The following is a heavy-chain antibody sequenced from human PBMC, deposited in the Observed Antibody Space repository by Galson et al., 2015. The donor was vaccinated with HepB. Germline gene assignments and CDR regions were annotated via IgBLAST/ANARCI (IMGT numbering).Heavy chain of an antibody. CDR3: ARDLMRFDYGDY. V-gene: IGHV3-33*01. CDR2: IWYDGSNK. J-gene: IGHJ4*02. D-gene: IGHD3-16*01. CDR1: GFIFSSYG. Sequence: LRLSCAASGFIFSSYGMHWVRQAPGKGLEWVSIIWYDGSNKYYADSVKGRFTISRDNSKNTLYLQMNSLRVEDTAVYYCARDLMRFDYGDYWGQGTLVTVSS.